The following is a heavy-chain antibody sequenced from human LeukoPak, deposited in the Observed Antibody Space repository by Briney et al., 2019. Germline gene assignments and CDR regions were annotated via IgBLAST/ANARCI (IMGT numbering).Heavy chain of an antibody. V-gene: IGHV3-7*05. CDR2: IKEDGSER. CDR1: GFNFNIFW. J-gene: IGHJ4*02. D-gene: IGHD3-3*01. Sequence: PGGSLRLSCVTSGFNFNIFWMTCVRQAPGKGLEWVANIKEDGSERNYVDSVQGRFTISRDNTKNSLYLQMNSLRDEDTAMYYCARITAGVADYWGQGTLVTVSS. CDR3: ARITAGVADY.